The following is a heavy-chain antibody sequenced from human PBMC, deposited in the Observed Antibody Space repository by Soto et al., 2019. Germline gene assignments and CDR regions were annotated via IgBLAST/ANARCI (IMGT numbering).Heavy chain of an antibody. V-gene: IGHV1-2*04. CDR1: GYTFTGYY. J-gene: IGHJ5*02. D-gene: IGHD3-9*01. Sequence: QVQLVQSGAEVKKPGASVKVSCKASGYTFTGYYMHWVRQAPGQGLEWMGWINPNSGGTNYAQKFQGWVTMTRDTSISTAYMELSRLGSDDTAVYYCARGDFSAYYDILTGYSENWFDPWGQGALVTVSS. CDR2: INPNSGGT. CDR3: ARGDFSAYYDILTGYSENWFDP.